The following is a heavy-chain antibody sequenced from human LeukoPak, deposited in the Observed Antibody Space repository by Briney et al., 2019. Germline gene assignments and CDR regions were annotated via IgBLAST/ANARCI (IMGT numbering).Heavy chain of an antibody. CDR2: INPSGGST. J-gene: IGHJ4*02. CDR3: ARDGSGWLDY. CDR1: GYTLTELS. Sequence: ASVKVSCKVSGYTLTELSMHWVRQAPGQGLEWMGIINPSGGSTSYAQKFQGRVTMTRDMSTSTVYMELSSLRSEDTAVYYCARDGSGWLDYWGQGTLVTVSS. D-gene: IGHD6-19*01. V-gene: IGHV1-46*01.